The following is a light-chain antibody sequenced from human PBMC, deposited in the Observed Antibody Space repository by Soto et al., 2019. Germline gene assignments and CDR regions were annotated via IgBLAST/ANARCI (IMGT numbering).Light chain of an antibody. CDR2: AAS. V-gene: IGKV1-39*01. J-gene: IGKJ5*01. CDR1: QSISSY. Sequence: DIQMTQSPSSLSASVGDRVTITCRASQSISSYLNWYQQKPGKAPKLLIYAASSLQSGVPSRFSGSGSGTDFTLTISSLQPEDFATYYCQQLNSYSITFGQGTQLEI. CDR3: QQLNSYSIT.